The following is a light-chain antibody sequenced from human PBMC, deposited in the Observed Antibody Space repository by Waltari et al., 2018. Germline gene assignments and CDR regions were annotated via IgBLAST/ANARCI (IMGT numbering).Light chain of an antibody. CDR3: HQYNNWPPGGT. CDR2: TAS. Sequence: EIVMTQSPAALSVSPGERATLSCRASQSVGINLAWYQQKPGQAPRLLSSTASTRATGIPARFSGSGSWTEFTLTINSLQSEDSAIYYCHQYNNWPPGGTFGQGTKVELK. J-gene: IGKJ1*01. CDR1: QSVGIN. V-gene: IGKV3-15*01.